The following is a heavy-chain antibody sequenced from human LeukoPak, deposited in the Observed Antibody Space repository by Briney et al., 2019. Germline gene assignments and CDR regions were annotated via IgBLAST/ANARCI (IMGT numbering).Heavy chain of an antibody. CDR1: GFTFSSYG. CDR2: INSDGSST. CDR3: ASLYGSGSSIYYMDV. J-gene: IGHJ6*03. Sequence: GGTLRLSCAASGFTFSSYGMSWVRQAPGKGLVWVSRINSDGSSTSYADSVKGRFTISRDNAKNTLYLQMNSLRAEDTAVYYCASLYGSGSSIYYMDVWGKGTTVTISS. V-gene: IGHV3-74*01. D-gene: IGHD3-10*01.